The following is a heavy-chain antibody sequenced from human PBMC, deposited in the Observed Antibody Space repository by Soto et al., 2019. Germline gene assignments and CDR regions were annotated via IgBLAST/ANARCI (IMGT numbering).Heavy chain of an antibody. V-gene: IGHV3-15*01. Sequence: EAHLVESGGGLVEPGGSLRLSCVASGFTFTNACMTWVRQVPGKGLEWVGHIQGRTDGGTTDYAAHVKGRFTISRDDSKNTLYLQMNSLKIEDTAVYYCTTGTWIQLWLADYWGQGTLVTVSS. CDR3: TTGTWIQLWLADY. CDR2: IQGRTDGGTT. D-gene: IGHD5-18*01. CDR1: GFTFTNAC. J-gene: IGHJ4*02.